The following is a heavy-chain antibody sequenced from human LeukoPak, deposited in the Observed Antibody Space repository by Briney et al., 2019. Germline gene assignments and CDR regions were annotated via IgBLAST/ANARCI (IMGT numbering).Heavy chain of an antibody. Sequence: TGGSLRLSCAASGFTFSSYSMNWVRQAPGKGLEWVSSISSSSSYIYYADSVKGRFTISRDNAKNSLYLQMNSLRAEDTAVYYXXRDKSMVRGFDYWGQGALVTVSS. J-gene: IGHJ4*02. V-gene: IGHV3-21*01. CDR3: XRDKSMVRGFDY. D-gene: IGHD3-10*01. CDR1: GFTFSSYS. CDR2: ISSSSSYI.